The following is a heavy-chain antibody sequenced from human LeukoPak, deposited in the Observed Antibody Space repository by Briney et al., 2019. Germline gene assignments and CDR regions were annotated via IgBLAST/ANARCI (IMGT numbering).Heavy chain of an antibody. Sequence: GGSLRLSCAGTGFTFSSYWMHWVRQAPGKGLVWVSRINTDGSSTSYADSVKGRFTISRDNAENTLWLQMNSLRAEDTAVYYCASGLLGIGDYWGQGTLVSVSS. D-gene: IGHD7-27*01. CDR2: INTDGSST. CDR1: GFTFSSYW. V-gene: IGHV3-74*01. CDR3: ASGLLGIGDY. J-gene: IGHJ4*02.